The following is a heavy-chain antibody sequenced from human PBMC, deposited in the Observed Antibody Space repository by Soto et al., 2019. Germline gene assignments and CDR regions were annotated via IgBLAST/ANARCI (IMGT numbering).Heavy chain of an antibody. Sequence: PSETLSLTCTVSGGSISSGGYYWSWIRQHPGKGLEWIGYIYYSGSTNYNPSLKSRVTMSADTSKNQVSLKLSSVTAADSAVYYCARTGASSGYSPFDYWGQGTLVTVSS. J-gene: IGHJ4*02. D-gene: IGHD3-22*01. CDR2: IYYSGST. V-gene: IGHV4-31*03. CDR3: ARTGASSGYSPFDY. CDR1: GGSISSGGYY.